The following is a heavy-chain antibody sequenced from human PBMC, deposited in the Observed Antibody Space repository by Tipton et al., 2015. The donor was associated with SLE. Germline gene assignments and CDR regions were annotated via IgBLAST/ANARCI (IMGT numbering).Heavy chain of an antibody. D-gene: IGHD6-6*01. CDR1: GGSISSHY. Sequence: TLSLTCTVSGGSISSHYWSWIRQPPGKGLEWIGYIYYSGSTNYNPSLKSRVTISVDTSKNQFSLKLSSVTAADTAVYYCARQSVDGSSTYWGQGTLVTVSS. CDR2: IYYSGST. CDR3: ARQSVDGSSTY. J-gene: IGHJ4*02. V-gene: IGHV4-59*11.